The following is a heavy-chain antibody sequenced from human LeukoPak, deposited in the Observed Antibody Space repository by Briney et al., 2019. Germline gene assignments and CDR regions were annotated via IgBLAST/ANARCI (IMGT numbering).Heavy chain of an antibody. J-gene: IGHJ4*02. Sequence: GASVKVSCKASGGTFSSYAISWVRQAPGQGLEWMGRIIPILGIANYALKFQGRVTITADKSTSTAYMELSSLRSEDTAVYYCASATRSYYDSSGYLDYWGQGTLVTVSS. CDR3: ASATRSYYDSSGYLDY. CDR1: GGTFSSYA. CDR2: IIPILGIA. V-gene: IGHV1-69*04. D-gene: IGHD3-22*01.